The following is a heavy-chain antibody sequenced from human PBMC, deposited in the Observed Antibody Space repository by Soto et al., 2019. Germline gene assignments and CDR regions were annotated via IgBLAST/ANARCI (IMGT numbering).Heavy chain of an antibody. Sequence: ASGKVSCKASGYTFINYYIHWVRQAPGQGLEWMGIFNPTSGSTNYAQKLQGRVTMTTDTSTSTAYMELRSLRSDDTAVYYCERTPGIAAAGTRGDYWGQGTLVTVSS. D-gene: IGHD6-13*01. CDR1: GYTFINYY. V-gene: IGHV1-46*01. CDR2: FNPTSGST. CDR3: ERTPGIAAAGTRGDY. J-gene: IGHJ4*02.